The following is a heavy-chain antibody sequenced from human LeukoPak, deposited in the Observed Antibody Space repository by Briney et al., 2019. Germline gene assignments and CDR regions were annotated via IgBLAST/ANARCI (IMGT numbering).Heavy chain of an antibody. CDR2: INTNTGNP. Sequence: ASVKVSCKASGYTFTSYAMNWVRQAPGQGLEWMGWINTNTGNPTYAQGFTGRFVFSLDTSVSTAYPQISSLKAEDTAVYYCARDFHPGYYDSSGYLDYWGQGTLVTVSS. CDR3: ARDFHPGYYDSSGYLDY. D-gene: IGHD3-22*01. J-gene: IGHJ4*02. V-gene: IGHV7-4-1*02. CDR1: GYTFTSYA.